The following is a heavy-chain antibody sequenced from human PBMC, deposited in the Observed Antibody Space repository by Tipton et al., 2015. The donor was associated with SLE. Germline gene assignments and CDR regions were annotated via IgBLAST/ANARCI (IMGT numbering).Heavy chain of an antibody. Sequence: GSLRLSCAVYGGSFSGYYWSWIRQPPGKGLEWIGEINHSGSTNYNPSLKSRVTISVDTSKNQFSLKLSSVTAADTAVYYCARKWELLRGWYFDLWGRGTLVTVSS. D-gene: IGHD1-26*01. CDR2: INHSGST. CDR1: GGSFSGYY. V-gene: IGHV4-34*01. CDR3: ARKWELLRGWYFDL. J-gene: IGHJ2*01.